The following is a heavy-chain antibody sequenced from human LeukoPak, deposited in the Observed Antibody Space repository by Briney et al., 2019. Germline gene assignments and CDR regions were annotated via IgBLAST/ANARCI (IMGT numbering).Heavy chain of an antibody. J-gene: IGHJ4*02. Sequence: GGSPRLSCAASGFTFSSCWMSWVRQAPGKGLEWVANIKQDGSEKYYVDSVKGRFTISRDNAKNSLYLQMNSLRAEDTAVYYCARITMVRGVIMDYWGQGTLVTVSS. CDR3: ARITMVRGVIMDY. D-gene: IGHD3-10*01. CDR1: GFTFSSCW. V-gene: IGHV3-7*03. CDR2: IKQDGSEK.